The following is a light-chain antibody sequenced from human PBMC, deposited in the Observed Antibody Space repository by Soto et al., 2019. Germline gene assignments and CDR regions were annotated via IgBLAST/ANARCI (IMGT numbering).Light chain of an antibody. CDR1: RSDIGGYNY. J-gene: IGLJ2*01. V-gene: IGLV2-8*01. CDR3: SSYAGSNNLV. Sequence: QSALTQPPSASGSPGQSVAISCTGTRSDIGGYNYVSWYQQHPGKAPQLMIFEVSQRPSGVPDRFSGSKSGNTASLTVSGLQAEDEADYYCSSYAGSNNLVFGGGTKLTVL. CDR2: EVS.